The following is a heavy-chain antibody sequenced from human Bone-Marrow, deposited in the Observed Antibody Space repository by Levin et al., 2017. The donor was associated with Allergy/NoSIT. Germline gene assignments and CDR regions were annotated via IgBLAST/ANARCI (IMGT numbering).Heavy chain of an antibody. V-gene: IGHV4-61*01. CDR3: ASISSVTY. Sequence: SQTLSLTCTVSGGSVSSGSYYWSWIRQPPGKGLEWIGYIYYSGSTNYNPSLKSRVTISVDTSKNQFSLKLSSVTAADTAVYYCASISSVTYWGQGTLVTVSS. CDR1: GGSVSSGSYY. D-gene: IGHD3-3*02. J-gene: IGHJ4*02. CDR2: IYYSGST.